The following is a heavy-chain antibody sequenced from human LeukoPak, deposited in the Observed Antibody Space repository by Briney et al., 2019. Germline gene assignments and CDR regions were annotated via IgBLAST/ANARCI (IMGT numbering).Heavy chain of an antibody. D-gene: IGHD5-18*01. V-gene: IGHV3-74*01. J-gene: IGHJ4*02. CDR2: IDNDGRGT. Sequence: PGGSLRLSCAASGLTFSRYWMHWVRQAPARGVVWVSRIDNDGRGTSYADSVKGRFTISRDNAKNRLYVQMNSLRAEDTAVYYCATGSGLWSPDYWGQGTLVTVSS. CDR1: GLTFSRYW. CDR3: ATGSGLWSPDY.